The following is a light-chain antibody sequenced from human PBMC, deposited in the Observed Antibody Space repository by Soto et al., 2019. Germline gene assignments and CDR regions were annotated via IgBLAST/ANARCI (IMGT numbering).Light chain of an antibody. V-gene: IGLV2-14*01. Sequence: QSALTQPASVSGSPGQSITISCTGTSSDVGAYNYVSWYQQHPGKAPKLMIYDVTNRTSGVSNHFSGSKSGNTASLTISGLQAEDEADYYCSSYTSSSTVVFGGGTQLTVL. J-gene: IGLJ2*01. CDR1: SSDVGAYNY. CDR3: SSYTSSSTVV. CDR2: DVT.